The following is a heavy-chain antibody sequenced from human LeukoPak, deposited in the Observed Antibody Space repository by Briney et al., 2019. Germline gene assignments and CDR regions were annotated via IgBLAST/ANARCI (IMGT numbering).Heavy chain of an antibody. V-gene: IGHV1-69*13. J-gene: IGHJ4*02. CDR2: IIPIFGTA. Sequence: ASVKVSCKASGGTFSSYAISWVRQAPGQGLEWMGGIIPIFGTANYAQKFQGRVTITADESTSTAYMELSSLRSEDTAVYYCTRVVNYDSSGSYYFDYWGQGTLVTVSS. D-gene: IGHD3-22*01. CDR3: TRVVNYDSSGSYYFDY. CDR1: GGTFSSYA.